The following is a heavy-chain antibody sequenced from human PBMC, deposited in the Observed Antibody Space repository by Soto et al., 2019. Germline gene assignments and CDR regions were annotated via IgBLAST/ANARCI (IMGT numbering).Heavy chain of an antibody. CDR2: TNAGNGNT. J-gene: IGHJ4*02. Sequence: ASVKVCCKASVYTFNSYAMHWVRQDPGQRLEWMGWTNAGNGNTKYPQKFQGRVTITRDTSASTAYMELSSLRSEDTAVYYCARAVGGPTSNLDYWGQGTLVTVSS. CDR3: ARAVGGPTSNLDY. CDR1: VYTFNSYA. D-gene: IGHD3-16*01. V-gene: IGHV1-3*01.